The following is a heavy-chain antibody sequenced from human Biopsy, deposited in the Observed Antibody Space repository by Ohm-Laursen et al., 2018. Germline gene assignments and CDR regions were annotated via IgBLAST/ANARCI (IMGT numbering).Heavy chain of an antibody. D-gene: IGHD1-26*01. J-gene: IGHJ4*02. V-gene: IGHV4-59*01. CDR2: IYYSGST. CDR1: GGSIGSFF. CDR3: ARVGVGAPSIDYFDS. Sequence: GTLSLTCTVSGGSIGSFFWSWIRQPPGKGLEWIGYIYYSGSTNYNPSLRSRVTISVDRSKNQFSLELSSVTAADTAVYYCARVGVGAPSIDYFDSWGQGAPVTVSS.